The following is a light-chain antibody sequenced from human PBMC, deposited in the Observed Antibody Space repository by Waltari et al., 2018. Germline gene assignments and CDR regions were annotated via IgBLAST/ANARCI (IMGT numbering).Light chain of an antibody. V-gene: IGLV3-21*02. CDR2: HNR. CDR3: QVWHSISDHPGV. CDR1: NIDSKS. Sequence: SYVLTQPPSVSVAPGQTTRITCGGDNIDSKSVHWYQQKPGQAPVLLVYHNRDRPSRIPERFSGSNSGNTATLTITRVEAGDEAEYYCQVWHSISDHPGVFGTGTKVTVL. J-gene: IGLJ1*01.